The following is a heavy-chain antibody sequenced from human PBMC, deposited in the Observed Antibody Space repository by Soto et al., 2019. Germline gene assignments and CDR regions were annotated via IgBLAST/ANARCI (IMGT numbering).Heavy chain of an antibody. D-gene: IGHD6-6*01. Sequence: SETLSLTCTVSGGSVSSGVYYWSWIRQPPGKGLEWIGYIYYGGSTYNNPSLKSRVTISLDTSKNQFSLRLNSVTAADTAVYYCAISSITPRLFMYPFDYWGQGTLVTVS. CDR2: IYYGGST. CDR3: AISSITPRLFMYPFDY. CDR1: GGSVSSGVYY. V-gene: IGHV4-61*08. J-gene: IGHJ4*02.